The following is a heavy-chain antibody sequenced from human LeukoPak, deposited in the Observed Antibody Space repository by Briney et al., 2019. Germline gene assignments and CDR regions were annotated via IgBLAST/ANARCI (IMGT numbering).Heavy chain of an antibody. CDR1: GYTFTSYG. CDR3: ARLYTGYSSGWYSGGLYGMDV. Sequence: ASVKVSCKASGYTFTSYGISWVRQAPGQGLEWMGWISAYNGNTNYAQKLQGRVTMTTDTSTSTAYMELRGLRSDDTAVYYCARLYTGYSSGWYSGGLYGMDVWGQGTTVTVSS. D-gene: IGHD6-19*01. CDR2: ISAYNGNT. J-gene: IGHJ6*02. V-gene: IGHV1-18*01.